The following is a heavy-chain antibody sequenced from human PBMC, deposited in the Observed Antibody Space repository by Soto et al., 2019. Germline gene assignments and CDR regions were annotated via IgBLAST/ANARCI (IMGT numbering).Heavy chain of an antibody. CDR1: DFSFSSHW. CDR3: ARTERYNWKYDVFDM. V-gene: IGHV3-7*01. D-gene: IGHD1-7*01. CDR2: IKQDGSEK. Sequence: GGSLRLSCAASDFSFSSHWMNWVRQAPGKGLEWVANIKQDGSEKNYVDSIKGRFTISRDNAKNSLFLQMNSLRAEDTAVYYCARTERYNWKYDVFDMWGQGTMVTVSS. J-gene: IGHJ3*02.